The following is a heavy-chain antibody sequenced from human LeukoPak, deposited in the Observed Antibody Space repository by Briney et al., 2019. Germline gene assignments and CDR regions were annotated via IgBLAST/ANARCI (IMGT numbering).Heavy chain of an antibody. D-gene: IGHD3-10*01. CDR2: INPNSGGT. V-gene: IGHV1-2*02. J-gene: IGHJ6*03. CDR3: ARAPRVVRPSYYYYMDV. Sequence: ASVKVSCKASGYTFTGYYMHWVRQAPGQGLEWMGWINPNSGGTNYAQKFQGRVTMTRNTSISTAYMELSSLRSEDTAVYYCARAPRVVRPSYYYYMDVWGKGTTVTISS. CDR1: GYTFTGYY.